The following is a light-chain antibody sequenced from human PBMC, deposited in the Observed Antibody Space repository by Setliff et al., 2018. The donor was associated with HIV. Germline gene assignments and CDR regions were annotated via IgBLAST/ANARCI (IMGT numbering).Light chain of an antibody. CDR3: SSYRSGNTLV. Sequence: SVLTQPASVSGSPGQSITIPCTGTSSDVGGYKYVYWYQQRPGKAPKLMIYEVSNRPSGISNRFSGSKSGNTASLTISGLQAEDEADYYCSSYRSGNTLVFGTGTKVTVL. V-gene: IGLV2-14*01. CDR2: EVS. CDR1: SSDVGGYKY. J-gene: IGLJ1*01.